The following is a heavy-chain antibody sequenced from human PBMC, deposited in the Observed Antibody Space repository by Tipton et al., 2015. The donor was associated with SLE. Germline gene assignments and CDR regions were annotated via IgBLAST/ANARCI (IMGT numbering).Heavy chain of an antibody. J-gene: IGHJ4*02. Sequence: TLSLTCTVSGGSISSHYWSWIRQPPGKGLEWIGYIYYSGSTNYNPSLKSRVTISLDTSKDQFSLNLSSVTAADTAVYYCATRGSSSWYFFDYWGQGTLVTVSS. CDR1: GGSISSHY. CDR2: IYYSGST. CDR3: ATRGSSSWYFFDY. D-gene: IGHD6-13*01. V-gene: IGHV4-59*11.